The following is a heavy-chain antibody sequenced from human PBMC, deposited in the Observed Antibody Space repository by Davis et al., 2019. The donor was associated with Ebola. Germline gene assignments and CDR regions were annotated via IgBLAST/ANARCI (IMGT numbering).Heavy chain of an antibody. CDR2: IYYSGST. D-gene: IGHD4-17*01. J-gene: IGHJ4*02. CDR3: ARRGVYGDYRYYFDY. Sequence: MPSETLSPTCTVPGGSISSYYWSWIRQPPGKGLEWIGYIYYSGSTNYNPSLKSRVTISVDTSKNQFSLKLSSVTAADTAVYYCARRGVYGDYRYYFDYWGQGTLVTVSS. V-gene: IGHV4-59*08. CDR1: GGSISSYY.